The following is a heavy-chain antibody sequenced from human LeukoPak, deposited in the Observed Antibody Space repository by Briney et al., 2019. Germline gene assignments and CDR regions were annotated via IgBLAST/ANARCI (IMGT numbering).Heavy chain of an antibody. V-gene: IGHV4-31*03. Sequence: SETLSLTCTVSGGSISSGGYYWSWIRQHPGKGLEWIGYIYYSGSTYYNPSLKSRVTISVDTSKNQFSLKLSSVTAADTAVYYCARVGVGYYYDYWGQGTLVTVSS. D-gene: IGHD3-22*01. CDR1: GGSISSGGYY. CDR2: IYYSGST. CDR3: ARVGVGYYYDY. J-gene: IGHJ4*02.